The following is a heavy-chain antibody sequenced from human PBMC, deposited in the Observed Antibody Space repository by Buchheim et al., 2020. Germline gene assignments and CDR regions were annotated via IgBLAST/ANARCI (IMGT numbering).Heavy chain of an antibody. CDR1: GGSIRNYY. D-gene: IGHD6-25*01. CDR2: INYSGTA. Sequence: QVQLQESGPGLVKPSETLSLTCTGSGGSIRNYYWSWIRQPPGKGLEWIGNINYSGTANYNASLKTRVTISVDTSKNQFSLRVTSVTAADTAVYYCARQGQRLAMSYFDYWGQGTL. V-gene: IGHV4-59*01. CDR3: ARQGQRLAMSYFDY. J-gene: IGHJ4*02.